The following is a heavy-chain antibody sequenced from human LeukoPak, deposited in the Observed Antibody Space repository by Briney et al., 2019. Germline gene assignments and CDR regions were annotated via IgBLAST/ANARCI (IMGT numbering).Heavy chain of an antibody. CDR1: GFTFSDYY. J-gene: IGHJ3*02. D-gene: IGHD3/OR15-3a*01. Sequence: PGGSLRLSCAASGFTFSDYYMSWIRQAPGKGLEWVSYISSSSSTIYYADSVKGRFTISRDNAKNSLYLQMNSLRAEDTAVYYCAREEGTGYQHDAFDIWGQGTMVTVSS. V-gene: IGHV3-11*04. CDR3: AREEGTGYQHDAFDI. CDR2: ISSSSSTI.